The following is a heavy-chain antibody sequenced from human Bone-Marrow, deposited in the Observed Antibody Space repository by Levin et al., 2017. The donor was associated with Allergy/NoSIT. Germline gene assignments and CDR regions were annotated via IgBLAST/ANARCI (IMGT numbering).Heavy chain of an antibody. CDR1: GFTFSSYA. Sequence: GESLKISCAASGFTFSSYAMSWVRQAPGKGMEWVASIHNSSRSTHYADSVKGRFTISRDNSKNRLSLQMYSLRSEDTAVYYCAKDLLYFYGSGSYDFWGQGTLVTVSS. CDR2: IHNSSRST. CDR3: AKDLLYFYGSGSYDF. J-gene: IGHJ4*02. V-gene: IGHV3-23*05. D-gene: IGHD3-10*01.